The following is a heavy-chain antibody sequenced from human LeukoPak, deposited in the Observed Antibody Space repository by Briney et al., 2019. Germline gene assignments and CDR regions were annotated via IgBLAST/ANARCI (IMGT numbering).Heavy chain of an antibody. D-gene: IGHD5-24*01. CDR3: ARDQDGYSRLDY. V-gene: IGHV4-31*03. Sequence: SETLSLTCTVSGGSIISGGHYWSWIRQHPGKGLEWIGYIYYSGTTYYNPSLKSRVTISVDTSVNQFSLRLTSVTAADTAVYYCARDQDGYSRLDYWGQGTLVTVSS. CDR1: GGSIISGGHY. J-gene: IGHJ4*02. CDR2: IYYSGTT.